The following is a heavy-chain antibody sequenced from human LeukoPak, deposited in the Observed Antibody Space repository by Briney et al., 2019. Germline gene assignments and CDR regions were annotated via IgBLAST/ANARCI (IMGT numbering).Heavy chain of an antibody. D-gene: IGHD3-10*01. V-gene: IGHV1-46*01. Sequence: ASVKVSCKASGYTFTNYYMHWVRQAPGQGLEWVGIINPSGGSTNYAQKFQGRVTMTGDTSTGTVYMELSSLRSEDTAVYYCARAGSITILRGVTGSQFDYWGQGTLVTVSS. CDR1: GYTFTNYY. CDR2: INPSGGST. CDR3: ARAGSITILRGVTGSQFDY. J-gene: IGHJ4*02.